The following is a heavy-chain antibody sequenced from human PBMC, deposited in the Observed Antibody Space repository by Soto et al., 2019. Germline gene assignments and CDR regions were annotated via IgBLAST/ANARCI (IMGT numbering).Heavy chain of an antibody. Sequence: QVQVVQSGPELKKPGASVKVSCKAQGYIFTKYGIGWVRQAPGHGLEWMRVINVYNGDRKVAQKFQDRVSMTTDTATDTGYMELKSLRSGDTAVYYCAILQWGGDRMMNWFDPWGKGTLVTVSS. V-gene: IGHV1-18*01. J-gene: IGHJ5*02. CDR1: GYIFTKYG. D-gene: IGHD2-21*02. CDR2: INVYNGDR. CDR3: AILQWGGDRMMNWFDP.